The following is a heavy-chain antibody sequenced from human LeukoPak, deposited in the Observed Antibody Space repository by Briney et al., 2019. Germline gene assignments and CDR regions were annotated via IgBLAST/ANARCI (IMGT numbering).Heavy chain of an antibody. Sequence: SETLSLTCTVSGSSIGNYYWSWIRQPPGKGLEWIGYIYYSGSTNYNPSLESRVTISVDTSKNQFSLKLRSVTAADTAVYYCARLGSSGYYSFDYWGQGTLVTVSS. J-gene: IGHJ4*02. V-gene: IGHV4-59*08. CDR1: GSSIGNYY. CDR3: ARLGSSGYYSFDY. CDR2: IYYSGST. D-gene: IGHD6-19*01.